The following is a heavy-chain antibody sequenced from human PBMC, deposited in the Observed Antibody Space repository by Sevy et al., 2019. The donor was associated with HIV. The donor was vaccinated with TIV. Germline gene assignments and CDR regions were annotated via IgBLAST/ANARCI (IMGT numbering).Heavy chain of an antibody. CDR1: GGSISSSSYY. Sequence: SETLSLTCTVSGGSISSSSYYWGWIRQPPGKGLEWIGSIYYSGSTYYNPSLKSRVTISVDTSKNQFSLKLSSVTAADTAVYYCARRGIYSSSYFDYWGQRTLVTVSS. V-gene: IGHV4-39*01. CDR3: ARRGIYSSSYFDY. D-gene: IGHD6-13*01. CDR2: IYYSGST. J-gene: IGHJ4*02.